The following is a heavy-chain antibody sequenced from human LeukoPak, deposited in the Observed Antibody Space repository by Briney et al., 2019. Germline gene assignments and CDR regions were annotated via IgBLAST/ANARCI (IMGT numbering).Heavy chain of an antibody. CDR3: TTWYSSSSDGFDY. V-gene: IGHV3-15*01. Sequence: KPGGSLRLSCAASGFTFSSAWMSWVRQAPGKGLEWVGRIKSKTDGGTTDYAAPVKGRFTISRDDSKNTLYLQMNSLKTEDTAVYYCTTWYSSSSDGFDYWGQGTLVTVSS. CDR2: IKSKTDGGTT. CDR1: GFTFSSAW. D-gene: IGHD6-6*01. J-gene: IGHJ4*02.